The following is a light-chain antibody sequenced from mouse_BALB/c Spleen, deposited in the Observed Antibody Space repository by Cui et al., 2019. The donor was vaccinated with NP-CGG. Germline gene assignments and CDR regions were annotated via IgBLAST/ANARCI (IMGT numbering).Light chain of an antibody. CDR2: GTN. V-gene: IGLV1*01. Sequence: QAVVTQESALTTSPGETVTLTCRSSTGAVTTRNYANWVQEKPDHLFTGLIGGTNNRAPGVPARFSGSLIGDKAALTITGAQTDDEAIYFCALWFSNHWVFGGGTKLTVL. J-gene: IGLJ1*01. CDR1: TGAVTTRNY. CDR3: ALWFSNHWV.